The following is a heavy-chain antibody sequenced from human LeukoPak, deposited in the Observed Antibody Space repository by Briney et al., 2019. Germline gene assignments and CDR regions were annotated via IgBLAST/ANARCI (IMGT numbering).Heavy chain of an antibody. CDR1: GYTFTSYG. CDR3: ARCLGVTPEDYCYYYYGMDV. V-gene: IGHV1-18*01. J-gene: IGHJ6*02. D-gene: IGHD3-3*01. Sequence: ASVKVSCKASGYTFTSYGISWVRQAPGQGREWMGWISAYNGNTNYAQKLQGRVTMTTDTSTSTAYMELRSLRSDDTAVYYCARCLGVTPEDYCYYYYGMDVWGQGTTVTVSS. CDR2: ISAYNGNT.